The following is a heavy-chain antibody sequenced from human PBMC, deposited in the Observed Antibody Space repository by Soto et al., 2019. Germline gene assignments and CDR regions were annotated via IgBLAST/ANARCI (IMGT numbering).Heavy chain of an antibody. CDR3: TRDPYGGSRYYFDS. Sequence: HPGGSLRLSCAASGFTFTSYGMHWVRQAPGKGLEWVAVIWYDGSNRFYADSVKGRFTISKDNSQNMLYLQMHSLRPEDTAVYYCTRDPYGGSRYYFDSWGQGTMVTVYS. CDR1: GFTFTSYG. J-gene: IGHJ4*02. V-gene: IGHV3-33*01. CDR2: IWYDGSNR. D-gene: IGHD1-26*01.